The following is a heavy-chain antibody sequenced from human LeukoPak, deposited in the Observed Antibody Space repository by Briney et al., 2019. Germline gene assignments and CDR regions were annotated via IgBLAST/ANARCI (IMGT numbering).Heavy chain of an antibody. CDR1: GFTISSYE. Sequence: LGGSLRLSCAASGFTISSYEMNWVRQAPGKGLEWVSYISSSGSIIYYADSVKGRFTISRDNAKKSLYLQMNSLRAEDTAVYYCARSVDSSSWYYFDYWGQGILVTVSS. D-gene: IGHD6-13*01. CDR3: ARSVDSSSWYYFDY. J-gene: IGHJ4*02. V-gene: IGHV3-48*03. CDR2: ISSSGSII.